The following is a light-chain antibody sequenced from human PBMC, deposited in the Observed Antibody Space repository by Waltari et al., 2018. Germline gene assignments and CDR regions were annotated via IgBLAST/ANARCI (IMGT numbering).Light chain of an antibody. Sequence: ETVMTQSPATLSVSPGERVTLSCRARQCVHDNLAWYQQKPGQAPRLLIYGASTRATGIPARFRGTGSGTDFTLTITSLQSEDFALYYCQQYNRWPPLTFGGGTKVEIK. V-gene: IGKV3-15*01. CDR1: QCVHDN. CDR2: GAS. CDR3: QQYNRWPPLT. J-gene: IGKJ4*01.